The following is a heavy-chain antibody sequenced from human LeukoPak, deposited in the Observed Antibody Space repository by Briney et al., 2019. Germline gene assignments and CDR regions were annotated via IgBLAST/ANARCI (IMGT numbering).Heavy chain of an antibody. J-gene: IGHJ4*02. V-gene: IGHV4-39*01. CDR2: IYYSGST. CDR1: GGSISSSSYY. Sequence: SETLSLTCTVSGGSISSSSYYWGWIRQPPGKGLEWIGSIYYSGSTYYNPSLKSRVTISVDTSKNQFSLKLSSVTAADTAVYYCASFLIRGVIAVDYWGQGTLVTVSS. D-gene: IGHD3-10*01. CDR3: ASFLIRGVIAVDY.